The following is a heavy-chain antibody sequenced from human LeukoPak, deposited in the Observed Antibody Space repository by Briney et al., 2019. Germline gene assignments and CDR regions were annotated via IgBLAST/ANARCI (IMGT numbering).Heavy chain of an antibody. D-gene: IGHD3-9*01. J-gene: IGHJ6*03. Sequence: GGSLRLSCAASGFTFSIYGMNWVRQAPGKGLEWVSSISSNNYIYYADSVKGRFTISRDNAKNSLYLQMNSLRAEDTAVYYCARNPLTRYYYYYMDVWGKGTTVTVSS. CDR1: GFTFSIYG. CDR2: ISSNNYI. V-gene: IGHV3-21*06. CDR3: ARNPLTRYYYYYMDV.